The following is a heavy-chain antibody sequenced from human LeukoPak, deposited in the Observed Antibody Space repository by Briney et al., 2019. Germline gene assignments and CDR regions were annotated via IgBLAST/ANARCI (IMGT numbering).Heavy chain of an antibody. CDR2: IYHSGGT. CDR3: ARVLAKMDSSPQDY. V-gene: IGHV4-34*01. Sequence: PSETLSLTCPVYGGSFSGHFWSWIRQPPGKGREWIGEIYHSGGTNYHPSLKSRVTISVDTSKNQFSLTLSSVTAADTAVYYCARVLAKMDSSPQDYWGQGTLVTVSS. CDR1: GGSFSGHF. D-gene: IGHD6-13*01. J-gene: IGHJ4*02.